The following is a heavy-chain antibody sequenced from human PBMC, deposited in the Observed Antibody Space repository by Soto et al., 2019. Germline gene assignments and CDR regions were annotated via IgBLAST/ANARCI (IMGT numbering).Heavy chain of an antibody. V-gene: IGHV3-23*01. Sequence: GGSLRLSCAASGFTFSSYAMSWVRQAPGKGLEWVSAISGSGGSTYYADSVKGRFTISRDNSKNTLYLQMNSLRAEDTAVYYCAKGGYCSSTSCYSDYGMDVWGQGTTVTVSS. CDR1: GFTFSSYA. J-gene: IGHJ6*02. D-gene: IGHD2-2*01. CDR2: ISGSGGST. CDR3: AKGGYCSSTSCYSDYGMDV.